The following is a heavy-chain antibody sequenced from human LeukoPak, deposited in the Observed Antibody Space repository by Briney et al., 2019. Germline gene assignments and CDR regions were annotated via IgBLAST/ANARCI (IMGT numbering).Heavy chain of an antibody. J-gene: IGHJ4*02. V-gene: IGHV3-53*01. Sequence: GGSLRLSCAASGFTVSSNYMSWVRQAPGKGLEWVSLIYSGGTTYYADSVKGRFTISRDNSKNTLYLQMNSLRAEDTAVYYCARLRYNWNYFYDYWGQGTLVTVSS. D-gene: IGHD1-7*01. CDR1: GFTVSSNY. CDR2: IYSGGTT. CDR3: ARLRYNWNYFYDY.